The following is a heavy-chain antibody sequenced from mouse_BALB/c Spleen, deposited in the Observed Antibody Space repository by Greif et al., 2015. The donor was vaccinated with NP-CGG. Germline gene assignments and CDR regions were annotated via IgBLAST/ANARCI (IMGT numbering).Heavy chain of an antibody. D-gene: IGHD3-1*01. CDR2: IRAGGTP. CDR3: AGIGETY. V-gene: IGHV2-9*02. Sequence: ESGPGLVAPSQSLSITCTVSGFSLTSSVVNGVRKPPEKGMACRGVIRAGGTPNYNSALMSRLSISKDNSKSQVCIKMISLQTDDAAMYYCAGIGETYWVQGTLVTVSA. J-gene: IGHJ3*01. CDR1: GFSLTSSV.